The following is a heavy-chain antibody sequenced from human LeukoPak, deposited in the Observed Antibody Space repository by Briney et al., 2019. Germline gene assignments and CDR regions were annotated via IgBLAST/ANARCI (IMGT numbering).Heavy chain of an antibody. CDR1: GFTFSSYA. J-gene: IGHJ4*02. CDR2: IKQDGSEK. V-gene: IGHV3-7*01. D-gene: IGHD1-26*01. Sequence: PGGSLRLSCAASGFTFSSYAMSWVRQAPGKGLEWVANIKQDGSEKYYVDSVKGRFTISRDNAKNSLYLQMNSLRAEDTAVYYCARDFKRGGSYPPEPYYFDYWGQGTLVTVSS. CDR3: ARDFKRGGSYPPEPYYFDY.